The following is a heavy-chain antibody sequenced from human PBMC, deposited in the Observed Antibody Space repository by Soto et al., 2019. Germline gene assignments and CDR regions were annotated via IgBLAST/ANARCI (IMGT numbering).Heavy chain of an antibody. CDR2: ISFDGNDK. CDR3: AKELGAWYLDL. J-gene: IGHJ2*01. V-gene: IGHV3-30*18. CDR1: GFSFSSYG. Sequence: GGSLRLSCAASGFSFSSYGMHWVRQAPGKGLEWVAGISFDGNDKYYGDSVKGRFTISRDNSKNTLSLLMNSLTPEDTAVYHCAKELGAWYLDLWGRGTLVTVSS.